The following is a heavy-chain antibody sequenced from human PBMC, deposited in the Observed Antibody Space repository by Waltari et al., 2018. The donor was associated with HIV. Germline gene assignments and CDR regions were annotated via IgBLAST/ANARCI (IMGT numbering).Heavy chain of an antibody. CDR1: GFAFKNFA. Sequence: QVQLVESGGGVVQPGGSLRLSCAASGFAFKNFAMHWVRQAPGKGLEWGGVISYDGDQYYAASVKGRFTISRDNSKKSLFLQMSSLRPEDSAVYYCAKVAGRSGSYSHYYYGMDVWGQGITVTVS. CDR2: ISYDGDQ. V-gene: IGHV3-30*18. CDR3: AKVAGRSGSYSHYYYGMDV. D-gene: IGHD1-26*01. J-gene: IGHJ6*02.